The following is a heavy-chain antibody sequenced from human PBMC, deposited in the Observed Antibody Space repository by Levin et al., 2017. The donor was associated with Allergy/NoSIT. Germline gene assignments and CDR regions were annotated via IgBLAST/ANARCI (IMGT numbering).Heavy chain of an antibody. CDR3: ATGADSGTARFEY. V-gene: IGHV3-48*02. Sequence: PGGSLRLSCAASGITFSTYTMNWVRQAPGKGLEWVSHISSSSSSIYYTDSVKGRFTISRDNAKNSLNLQMNSLRDEDTAVYYCATGADSGTARFEYWGRGTLVTVSS. D-gene: IGHD1-26*01. CDR1: GITFSTYT. CDR2: ISSSSSSI. J-gene: IGHJ4*02.